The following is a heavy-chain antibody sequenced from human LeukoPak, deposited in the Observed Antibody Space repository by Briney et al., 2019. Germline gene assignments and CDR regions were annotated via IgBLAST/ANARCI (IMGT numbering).Heavy chain of an antibody. CDR1: GFTFSSYG. J-gene: IGHJ6*03. CDR2: ISYDGSNK. V-gene: IGHV3-30*03. CDR3: AVHYYSYYYMDV. Sequence: PGRSLRLSCAASGFTFSSYGMHWVRQAPGKGLEGVAVISYDGSNKYYADSVKGRFTISRDNSKNTLYLQMNSLRAEDTAVYYCAVHYYSYYYMDVWGKGTTVTVSS.